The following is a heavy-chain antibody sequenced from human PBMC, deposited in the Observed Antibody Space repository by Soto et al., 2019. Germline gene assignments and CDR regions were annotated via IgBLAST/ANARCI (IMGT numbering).Heavy chain of an antibody. CDR3: ARDRLMATAGTARHYFGLDV. J-gene: IGHJ6*02. Sequence: SETLSLTCTVSGGSIRSGGYYWSWVRQNPRRGLEWIGNIYYSGNTYYNPSRKSRLTISVDTSKNQSSLNLSSVTAADTAVYYCARDRLMATAGTARHYFGLDVWGQGTTVTVSS. CDR1: GGSIRSGGYY. CDR2: IYYSGNT. D-gene: IGHD5-18*01. V-gene: IGHV4-31*03.